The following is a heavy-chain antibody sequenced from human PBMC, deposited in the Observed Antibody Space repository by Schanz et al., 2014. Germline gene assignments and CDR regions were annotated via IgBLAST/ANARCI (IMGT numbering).Heavy chain of an antibody. CDR1: GGSIRSGTYY. D-gene: IGHD1-1*01. J-gene: IGHJ2*01. V-gene: IGHV4-61*02. CDR3: ARDTTWRLDL. Sequence: QVQLQESGPGLVKPSQTLSLTCTVSGGSIRSGTYYWSWIRQPAGKALEWVGRVFPNGITNYNPSLKSRDPISLNPPKNQFSLTLASLTAADTAVYYCARDTTWRLDLWGRGTLVTVSS. CDR2: VFPNGIT.